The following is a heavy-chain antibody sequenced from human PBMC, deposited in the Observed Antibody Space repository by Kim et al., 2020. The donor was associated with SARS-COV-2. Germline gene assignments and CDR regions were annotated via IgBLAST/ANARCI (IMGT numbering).Heavy chain of an antibody. CDR1: GGSFSGYY. J-gene: IGHJ6*01. CDR2: INHSGST. V-gene: IGHV4-34*01. CDR3: AGRFGVAPQYYYYYYGMDV. D-gene: IGHD3-3*01. Sequence: SETLSLTCAVYGGSFSGYYWSWIRQPPGKGLEWIGEINHSGSTNYNPSLKSRVTISVDTSKNQFSLKLSSVTAADTAVYYCAGRFGVAPQYYYYYYGMDV.